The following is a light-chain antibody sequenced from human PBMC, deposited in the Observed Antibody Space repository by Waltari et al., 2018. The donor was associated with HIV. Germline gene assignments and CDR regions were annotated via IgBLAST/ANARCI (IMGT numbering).Light chain of an antibody. Sequence: QSVLTHPPSVSGAPRQLVTISCPGSSSTIGSGYAVQWYQQLPGTAPKLLIYGNSNRPSGVPDRFSGSKSCTSASLAITGLLAEDEADYYCQSYDSSLSVWVFGGGTKLTVL. V-gene: IGLV1-40*01. J-gene: IGLJ3*02. CDR2: GNS. CDR1: SSTIGSGYA. CDR3: QSYDSSLSVWV.